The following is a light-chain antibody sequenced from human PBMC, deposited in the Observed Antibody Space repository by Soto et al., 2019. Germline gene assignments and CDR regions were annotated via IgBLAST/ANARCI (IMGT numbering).Light chain of an antibody. Sequence: QSALTQPASVSGSPRQSITISCTGTSSDVGGYKYVSWYQQYPGKAPKLMIYEVSNRPSGVSNRFSGSKSGNTASLTISGLQADDEADYYCTSYTSSSSVLFGGGTKLTVL. CDR1: SSDVGGYKY. CDR3: TSYTSSSSVL. V-gene: IGLV2-14*01. CDR2: EVS. J-gene: IGLJ2*01.